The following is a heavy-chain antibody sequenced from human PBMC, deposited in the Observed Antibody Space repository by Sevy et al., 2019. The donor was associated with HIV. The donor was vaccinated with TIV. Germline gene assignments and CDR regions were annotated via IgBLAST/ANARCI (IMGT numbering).Heavy chain of an antibody. Sequence: GGSLRLSCAASGFTFSYYTMKWVRQAPGKGLEWVSSISSGSSYISYGESVKGRFTISRDNAKNSLILQMNSLRAEDTAVYYCARSLDYYDSSGANDYWGQGTLVTVSS. CDR1: GFTFSYYT. CDR2: ISSGSSYI. D-gene: IGHD3-22*01. V-gene: IGHV3-21*01. J-gene: IGHJ4*02. CDR3: ARSLDYYDSSGANDY.